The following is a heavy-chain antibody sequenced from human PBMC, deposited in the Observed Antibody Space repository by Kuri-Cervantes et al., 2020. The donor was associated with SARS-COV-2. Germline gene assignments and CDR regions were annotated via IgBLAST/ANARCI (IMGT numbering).Heavy chain of an antibody. CDR1: GYTFIGYY. J-gene: IGHJ3*02. V-gene: IGHV1-2*02. D-gene: IGHD3-3*01. CDR3: ARISSGSVLRFLEWSAEDAFDI. Sequence: ASVKVSCKASGYTFIGYYMHWVRQAPGQGLEWMGWINPNSGGTNYAQKFQGRVTMTRDTSISTAYMELSRLRSDDTAVYYCARISSGSVLRFLEWSAEDAFDIWGQGTMVTVSS. CDR2: INPNSGGT.